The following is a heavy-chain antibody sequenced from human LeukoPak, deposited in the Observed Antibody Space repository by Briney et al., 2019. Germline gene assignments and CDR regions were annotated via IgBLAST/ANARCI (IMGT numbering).Heavy chain of an antibody. J-gene: IGHJ6*03. Sequence: GGSLRLSCAASGFTFSSYGMHWVRQAPGKGLEWVAFIRYDGSNKYYADSVKGRFTISRDNAKNSLYLQMNSLRAEDTAVYYCASTPRAVTTGYYYMDVWGKGTTVTVSS. CDR3: ASTPRAVTTGYYYMDV. D-gene: IGHD4-17*01. CDR1: GFTFSSYG. CDR2: IRYDGSNK. V-gene: IGHV3-30*02.